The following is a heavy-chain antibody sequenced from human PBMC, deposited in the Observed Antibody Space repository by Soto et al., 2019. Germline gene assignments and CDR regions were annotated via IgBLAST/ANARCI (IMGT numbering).Heavy chain of an antibody. D-gene: IGHD3-10*01. Sequence: PSETLSLTCTVSGGSISSGGYYWSWIRQHPGKGLEWIGYIYYSGSTYYNPSLKSRVTISVDTSKNQFSLKLSSVTAADTAVYYCARTYGSGSYYQSKDYWGQGTLVTVSS. V-gene: IGHV4-31*03. J-gene: IGHJ4*02. CDR1: GGSISSGGYY. CDR3: ARTYGSGSYYQSKDY. CDR2: IYYSGST.